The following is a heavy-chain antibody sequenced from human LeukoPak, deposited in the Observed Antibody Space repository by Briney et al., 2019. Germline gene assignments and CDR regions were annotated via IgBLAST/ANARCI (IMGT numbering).Heavy chain of an antibody. Sequence: SETLSLTCTVSGGSISCGSYYWSWIRQPAGKGLEWIGRIYTSGSTNYNPSLKSRVTISVDTSKNQFSLKLSSVTAADTAVYYCASSIVVVPAAMGNWGQGTLVTVSS. D-gene: IGHD2-2*01. V-gene: IGHV4-61*02. CDR3: ASSIVVVPAAMGN. J-gene: IGHJ4*02. CDR1: GGSISCGSYY. CDR2: IYTSGST.